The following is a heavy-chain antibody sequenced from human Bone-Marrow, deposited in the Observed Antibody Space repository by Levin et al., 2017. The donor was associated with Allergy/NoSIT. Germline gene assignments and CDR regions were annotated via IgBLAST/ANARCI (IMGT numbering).Heavy chain of an antibody. CDR2: TYSGGST. J-gene: IGHJ6*02. D-gene: IGHD3-10*01. V-gene: IGHV3-53*01. CDR1: GFTVSTNY. Sequence: GGSLRLSCAASGFTVSTNYMTWVRQAPGSGLEWVSGTYSGGSTYYADSVKGRFTIFRDNSKNTLYLQMNSLRVEDTAVYYCARDQGTFYSGSGSYYNYAMDGWGQGTTVTVSS. CDR3: ARDQGTFYSGSGSYYNYAMDG.